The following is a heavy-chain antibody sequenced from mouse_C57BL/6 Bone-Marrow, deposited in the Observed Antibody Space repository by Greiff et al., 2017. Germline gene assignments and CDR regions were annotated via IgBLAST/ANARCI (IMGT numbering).Heavy chain of an antibody. Sequence: QVQLQQPGAELVRPGTSVKLSCKASGYTFTSYWMHWVKQRPGQGLEWIGVIDPSDSYTNYNQKFKGKATLTVDTSSSTAYMQLSSLTSEDSAVYYCARSELYWYFDVWGTGTTVTVSS. CDR1: GYTFTSYW. CDR3: ARSELYWYFDV. V-gene: IGHV1-59*01. J-gene: IGHJ1*03. CDR2: IDPSDSYT.